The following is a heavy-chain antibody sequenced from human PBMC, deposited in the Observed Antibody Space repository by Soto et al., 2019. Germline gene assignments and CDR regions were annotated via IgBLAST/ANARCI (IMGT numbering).Heavy chain of an antibody. Sequence: LSRTCTASRASIMSSYWSWMLQSAGKGVGWIGYVYYSGSTNYNPSLKSRVTISVDTSKNQFSLKLSSVTAADTAVYYCARGYYDSSGQSNTFEIWGQGTMVTVSS. J-gene: IGHJ3*02. V-gene: IGHV4-59*01. CDR3: ARGYYDSSGQSNTFEI. CDR2: VYYSGST. CDR1: RASIMSSY. D-gene: IGHD3-22*01.